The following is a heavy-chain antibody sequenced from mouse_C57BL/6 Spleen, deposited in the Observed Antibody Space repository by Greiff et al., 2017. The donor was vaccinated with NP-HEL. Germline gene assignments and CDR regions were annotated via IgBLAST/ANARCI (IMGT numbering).Heavy chain of an antibody. CDR2: INYDGSST. V-gene: IGHV5-16*01. CDR1: GFTFSDYY. Sequence: EVKVEESEGGLVQPGSSMKLSCTASGFTFSDYYMAWVRQVPEKGLEWVANINYDGSSTYYLDSLKSRFIISRDNAKNILYLQMSSLKSEDTATYYCARETAQAVFDYWGQGTTLTVSS. J-gene: IGHJ2*01. D-gene: IGHD3-2*02. CDR3: ARETAQAVFDY.